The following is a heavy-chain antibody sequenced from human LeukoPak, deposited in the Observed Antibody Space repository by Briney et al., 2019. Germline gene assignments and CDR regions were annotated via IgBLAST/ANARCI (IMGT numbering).Heavy chain of an antibody. CDR2: ISASGGTT. CDR1: GFTFSSYA. J-gene: IGHJ4*02. V-gene: IGHV3-23*01. CDR3: AKVRNYFDSSGRHFDY. D-gene: IGHD3-22*01. Sequence: GGSLRLSCAASGFTFSSYAMTWVRQAPGKGLEWVSVISASGGTTYHGDSVKGRFTISRDNSKNTLYLQMNRLRAEDTAVYYCAKVRNYFDSSGRHFDYWGQGTPVTVSS.